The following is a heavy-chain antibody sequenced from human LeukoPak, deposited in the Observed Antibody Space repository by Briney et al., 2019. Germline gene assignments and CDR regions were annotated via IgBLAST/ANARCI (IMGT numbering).Heavy chain of an antibody. Sequence: SETLSLPCTVSGGSISSYDSSWLRQPPGKGLEWIGYISYNRNPNYNPSLKSRVAMSVDTSENLFSRKVTSVTAADTAVYYSAKATQWRAFDYWGLGTLVTVSS. J-gene: IGHJ4*02. CDR2: ISYNRNP. V-gene: IGHV4-59*01. D-gene: IGHD6-19*01. CDR1: GGSISSYD. CDR3: AKATQWRAFDY.